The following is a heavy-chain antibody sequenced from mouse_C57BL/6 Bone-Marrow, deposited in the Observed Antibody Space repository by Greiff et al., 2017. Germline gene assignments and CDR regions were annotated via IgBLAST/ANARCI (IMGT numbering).Heavy chain of an antibody. Sequence: QVQLQQPGAELVKPGASVKMSCKASGYTFTSYWITWVKQRPGQGLEWIGDIYPGSGSTNYNDKFKSKATLTVDTSSSTAYMQLSSLTSEDSAVYYCARRRFYYGSFDYWCQGTTLTVSS. J-gene: IGHJ2*01. CDR3: ARRRFYYGSFDY. CDR1: GYTFTSYW. V-gene: IGHV1-55*01. D-gene: IGHD1-1*01. CDR2: IYPGSGST.